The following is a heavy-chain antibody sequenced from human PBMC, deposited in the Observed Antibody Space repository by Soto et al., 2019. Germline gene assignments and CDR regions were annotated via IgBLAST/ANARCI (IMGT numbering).Heavy chain of an antibody. V-gene: IGHV3-11*01. D-gene: IGHD1-1*01. Sequence: QVELVESGGGLVKPGGSLRLSCAASGFTFSDEYMSWIRQAPGKGLEWISYISRSGNIIYYANSVKGRFAISRDNSQNSLFLHMSSLRAEDTAVYYCAREAYNSFHSWGQGTLVTVTS. CDR2: ISRSGNII. CDR3: AREAYNSFHS. CDR1: GFTFSDEY. J-gene: IGHJ4*02.